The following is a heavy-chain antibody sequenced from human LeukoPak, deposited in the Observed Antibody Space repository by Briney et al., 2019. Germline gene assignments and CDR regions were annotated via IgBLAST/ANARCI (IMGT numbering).Heavy chain of an antibody. Sequence: PGGSLRLSCAASGFTFSNYWMTWVRQAPGKGLEWVANIKQDGSEKYYVDSVKGRFTISRDNAKNSLYLQMNSLRAEDTAVYYCARDLTTYYYDSSGYWDYYGMDVWGQGTTVTVSS. D-gene: IGHD3-22*01. J-gene: IGHJ6*02. CDR2: IKQDGSEK. V-gene: IGHV3-7*01. CDR3: ARDLTTYYYDSSGYWDYYGMDV. CDR1: GFTFSNYW.